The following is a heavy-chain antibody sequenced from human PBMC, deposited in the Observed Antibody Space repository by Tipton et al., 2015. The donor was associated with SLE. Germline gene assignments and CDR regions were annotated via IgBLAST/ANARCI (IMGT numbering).Heavy chain of an antibody. J-gene: IGHJ4*02. CDR3: ARGIPYYFDY. Sequence: TLSLTCTVSGGSISSSSYYWGWIRQPPGKGLEWIGSIYYSGSTNYNPSLKSRVTIPVDTSKNQFSLKLSSVTAADTAVYYCARGIPYYFDYWGQGTLVTVSS. CDR1: GGSISSSSYY. D-gene: IGHD2-2*02. V-gene: IGHV4-39*07. CDR2: IYYSGST.